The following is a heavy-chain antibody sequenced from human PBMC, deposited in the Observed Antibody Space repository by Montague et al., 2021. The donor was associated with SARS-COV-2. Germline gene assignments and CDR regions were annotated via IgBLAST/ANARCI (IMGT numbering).Heavy chain of an antibody. V-gene: IGHV4-39*01. D-gene: IGHD3-10*01. CDR2: IYYSGNT. Sequence: SETLSLTCTVSGGSISSSNYYWGWIRQPPGKGLEWIGSIYYSGNTYYNPSLKSRVTISVDTSKNQFSLKLSSVTAADTAVYYCARREDYYGSGSYPNWGQGTLVTVSS. CDR1: GGSISSSNYY. CDR3: ARREDYYGSGSYPN. J-gene: IGHJ4*02.